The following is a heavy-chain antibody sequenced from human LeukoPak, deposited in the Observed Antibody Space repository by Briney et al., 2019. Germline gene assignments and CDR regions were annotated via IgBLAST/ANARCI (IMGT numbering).Heavy chain of an antibody. CDR3: ARDWVGRVY. Sequence: GGYLRLSCAASGLAVSSNYMSWVRKAPGKGLEWVSVIYSGVRTNYADSVKGRFTISRHTSKNTLDLQMNSLRVEDTALYYCARDWVGRVYWGQGTPVTVPP. J-gene: IGHJ4*02. CDR2: IYSGVRT. V-gene: IGHV3-53*01. D-gene: IGHD2-15*01. CDR1: GLAVSSNY.